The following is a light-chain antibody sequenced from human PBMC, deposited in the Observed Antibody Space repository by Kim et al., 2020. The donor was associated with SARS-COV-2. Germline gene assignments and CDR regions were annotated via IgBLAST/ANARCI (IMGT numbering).Light chain of an antibody. V-gene: IGKV3-20*01. Sequence: PGDRATLSGRASQPIRQDFVAWYQQRPGHAPRLLIYHASVRASDIPVRFSGSGSATDFTLTINSLEPVDFAVYYGQRHGGPPPYTFGQGTKLEI. CDR1: QPIRQDF. CDR2: HAS. J-gene: IGKJ2*01. CDR3: QRHGGPPPYT.